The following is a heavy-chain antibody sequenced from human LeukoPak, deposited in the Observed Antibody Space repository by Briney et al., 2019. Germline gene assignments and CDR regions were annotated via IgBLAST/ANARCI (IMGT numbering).Heavy chain of an antibody. J-gene: IGHJ4*02. Sequence: GGSLRLSCAAAGFRFSRYWMSWVRQATGKGLECVAKIKEDGSEAHYVDSVKGRFTISRDNAKNSLYLQLNTLRPEDTAVYYCVQGWRDNWGQGTLVTVSS. D-gene: IGHD2-15*01. CDR2: IKEDGSEA. V-gene: IGHV3-7*01. CDR1: GFRFSRYW. CDR3: VQGWRDN.